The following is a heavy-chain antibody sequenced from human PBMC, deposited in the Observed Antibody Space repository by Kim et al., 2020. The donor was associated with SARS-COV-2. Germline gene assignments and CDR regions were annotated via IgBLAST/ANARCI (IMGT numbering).Heavy chain of an antibody. CDR2: ST. Sequence: STNYNPSLKSRVTISVDKSKNQFSLKLSSVTAADTAVYYCATLRGVIILTCGQGTLVTVSS. CDR3: ATLRGVIILT. V-gene: IGHV4-4*02. J-gene: IGHJ5*02. D-gene: IGHD3-10*01.